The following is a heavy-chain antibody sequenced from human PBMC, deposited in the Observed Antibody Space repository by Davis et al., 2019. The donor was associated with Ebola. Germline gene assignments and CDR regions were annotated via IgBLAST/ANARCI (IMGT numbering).Heavy chain of an antibody. D-gene: IGHD2-15*01. CDR3: VKGIGED. CDR2: IYSGGST. Sequence: GESLKISCAASGFTVSSNYMSWVRQAPGKGLEWVSVIYSGGSTYYADSVKGRFTISRDNSKNTLYLQMNSLRPEDTAVYYCVKGIGEDWGQGTLVTVSS. CDR1: GFTVSSNY. V-gene: IGHV3-66*01. J-gene: IGHJ4*02.